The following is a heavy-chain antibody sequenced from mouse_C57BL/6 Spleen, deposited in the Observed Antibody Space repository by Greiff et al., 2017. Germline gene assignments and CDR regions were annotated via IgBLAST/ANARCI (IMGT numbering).Heavy chain of an antibody. V-gene: IGHV1-42*01. Sequence: EVQLQQSGPELVKPGASVKISCKASGYSFTGYYMNWVKQSPEKSLEWIGEINPSTGGTTSNQKFKAKATLTVDKSSSTAYMQLKSLTSEDSAVYYSAIKGLGRFAYWGQGTLVTGSA. D-gene: IGHD1-3*01. CDR3: AIKGLGRFAY. CDR1: GYSFTGYY. CDR2: INPSTGGT. J-gene: IGHJ3*01.